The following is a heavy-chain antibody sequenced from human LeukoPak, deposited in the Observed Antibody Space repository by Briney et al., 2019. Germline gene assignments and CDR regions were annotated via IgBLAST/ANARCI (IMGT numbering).Heavy chain of an antibody. J-gene: IGHJ3*02. V-gene: IGHV3-30*03. CDR3: ARVPHHAYYDFWSGPDAFDI. CDR1: GFTFSSYG. D-gene: IGHD3-3*01. Sequence: GGSLRLSCAASGFTFSSYGMHWVRQAPGKGLEWVAVISYDGSNKYYADSVKGRFTISRDNSKNTLYLQMNSLRAEDTAVYYCARVPHHAYYDFWSGPDAFDIWGQGTMVTVSS. CDR2: ISYDGSNK.